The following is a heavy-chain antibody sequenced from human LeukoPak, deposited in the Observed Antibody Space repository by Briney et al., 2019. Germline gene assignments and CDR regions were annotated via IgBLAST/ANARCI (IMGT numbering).Heavy chain of an antibody. V-gene: IGHV1-2*02. J-gene: IGHJ5*02. CDR3: ARDRGLGNYGSGYNWFDP. CDR2: INPNSGGT. D-gene: IGHD3-10*01. CDR1: GYTFTGYY. Sequence: GASVKVSCKASGYTFTGYYMHWVRQAPGQGLEWMGWINPNSGGTNYAQKFQGRVTMTRDTSISTAYMELSRLRSDDTAVYYCARDRGLGNYGSGYNWFDPWGQGTLVTVSS.